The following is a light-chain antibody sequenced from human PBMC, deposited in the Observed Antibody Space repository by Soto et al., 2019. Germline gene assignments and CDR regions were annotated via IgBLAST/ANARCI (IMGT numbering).Light chain of an antibody. Sequence: PEERVTLSCRASQSVSSSYLTWYQQKPGQAPRLLIYGASTRATSIPARFSGSGSGTDFTLTISSLQPEDFAVYYCQQDYNLPPTFGQGTKVDIK. CDR3: QQDYNLPPT. V-gene: IGKV3D-7*01. CDR1: QSVSSSY. J-gene: IGKJ1*01. CDR2: GAS.